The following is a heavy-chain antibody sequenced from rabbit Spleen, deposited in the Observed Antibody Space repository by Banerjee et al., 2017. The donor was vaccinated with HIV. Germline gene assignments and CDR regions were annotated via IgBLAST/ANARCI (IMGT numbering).Heavy chain of an antibody. Sequence: QEQLEESGGDLVKPGASLTLTCTASGFSFSGSYWVYWVRQAPGKGLEWIGCINSITGKTVYATWAKGRFTISRASSTTVFLQMTSLTAADTATYFCARDLPDIIGWNFGFWGPGTLV. V-gene: IGHV1S45*01. J-gene: IGHJ3*01. CDR2: INSITGKT. D-gene: IGHD1-1*01. CDR3: ARDLPDIIGWNFGF. CDR1: GFSFSGSYW.